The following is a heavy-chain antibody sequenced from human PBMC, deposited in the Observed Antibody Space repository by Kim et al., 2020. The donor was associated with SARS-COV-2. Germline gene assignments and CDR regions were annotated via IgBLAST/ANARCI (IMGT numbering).Heavy chain of an antibody. J-gene: IGHJ6*01. D-gene: IGHD1-26*01. V-gene: IGHV3-33*01. CDR2: ISYDGSNK. CDR1: GFIFSSYG. Sequence: GGSLRLSCAASGFIFSSYGMHWVRQAPGKGLEWVAIISYDGSNKYYADSVKGRFTISRDNSKSTLYLQMNSLRAEDTAIYYCTRVSGSFQTYYYGMDVWG. CDR3: TRVSGSFQTYYYGMDV.